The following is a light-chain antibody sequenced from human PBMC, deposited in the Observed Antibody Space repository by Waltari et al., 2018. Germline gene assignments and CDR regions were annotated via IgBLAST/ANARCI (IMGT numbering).Light chain of an antibody. CDR1: GPNIGAGYD. CDR2: GHP. J-gene: IGLJ2*01. Sequence: HSVLTQPPSVSGAPGQRVTISCTGSGPNIGAGYDVTWYQQFPRAAPTLLIYGHPMRPSGVPYRFSGSRSGASASLAITGLQAEDEAYYFCQSYDNDLNGVIFGGGTNLTVL. V-gene: IGLV1-40*03. CDR3: QSYDNDLNGVI.